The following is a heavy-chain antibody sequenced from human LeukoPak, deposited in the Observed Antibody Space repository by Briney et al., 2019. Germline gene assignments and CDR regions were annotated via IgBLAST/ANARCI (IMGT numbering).Heavy chain of an antibody. J-gene: IGHJ5*02. CDR3: ARGLYYGSGSYYKNGGFDP. Sequence: ASVKVSCKASGYTFTGYYMHWVRQAPGQGLEWMGWINPNSGGTNYAQKFQGRVTMTRDTSISTAYMELSRLRSDDTAVYYCARGLYYGSGSYYKNGGFDPWGQGTLVTVSS. D-gene: IGHD3-10*01. V-gene: IGHV1-2*02. CDR1: GYTFTGYY. CDR2: INPNSGGT.